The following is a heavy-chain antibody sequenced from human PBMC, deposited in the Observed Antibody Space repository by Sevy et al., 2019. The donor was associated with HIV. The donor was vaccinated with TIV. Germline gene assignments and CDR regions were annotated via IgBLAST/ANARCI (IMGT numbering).Heavy chain of an antibody. D-gene: IGHD5-18*01. J-gene: IGHJ4*02. CDR3: VKGGAWIQLWLDFDY. V-gene: IGHV3-64D*06. Sequence: GGSLRLSCSASGFTFSSYAMHWVRQAPGKGLEYVSAISSNGGSTYYADSVKGRFTISRDNSKNTLYLQMGSLRAEDTAVYYCVKGGAWIQLWLDFDYWGQGTLVTVSS. CDR1: GFTFSSYA. CDR2: ISSNGGST.